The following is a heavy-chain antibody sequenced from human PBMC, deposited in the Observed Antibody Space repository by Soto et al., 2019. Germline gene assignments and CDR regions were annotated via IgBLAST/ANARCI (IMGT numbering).Heavy chain of an antibody. Sequence: PGGSLRLSCAASGFTFSSYSMNWVRQAPGKGLEWVSYISSSSSTIYYADSVKGRFTISRDNAKNSLYLQMTSLRTEDTAMYYCARGRSGTQYYSPMDVWGQGTTVTVSS. CDR1: GFTFSSYS. V-gene: IGHV3-48*01. CDR3: ARGRSGTQYYSPMDV. D-gene: IGHD4-4*01. CDR2: ISSSSSTI. J-gene: IGHJ6*02.